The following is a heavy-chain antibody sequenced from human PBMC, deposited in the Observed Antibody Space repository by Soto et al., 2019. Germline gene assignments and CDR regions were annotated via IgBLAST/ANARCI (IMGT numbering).Heavy chain of an antibody. CDR3: ARGGLTDYFDY. CDR2: IWYDGSNK. J-gene: IGHJ4*02. CDR1: GFTFSSYG. D-gene: IGHD2-21*02. V-gene: IGHV3-33*01. Sequence: QVQLVESGGGLVQPGRSLRLSCAASGFTFSSYGMHWVRQAPGKGLEWVAVIWYDGSNKYYADSVKGRFTISRDNCKNTLYLQMNSLRAEDTAVYYCARGGLTDYFDYWGQGTLVTVSS.